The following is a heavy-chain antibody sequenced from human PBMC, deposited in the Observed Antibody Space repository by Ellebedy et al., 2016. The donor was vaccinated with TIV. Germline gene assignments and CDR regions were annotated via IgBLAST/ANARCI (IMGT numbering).Heavy chain of an antibody. CDR1: GFTFNDAW. J-gene: IGHJ3*01. Sequence: GGSLRLSXAASGFTFNDAWMSWFRQAPGKGPEWVGRIKSRTAGGTADYAASVKGRFTISRDDSSTIAYLQMNSLKVEHTAMYYCSRSYCSSTNCYDYDAFDLWGQGTLLTVSS. V-gene: IGHV3-15*01. CDR3: SRSYCSSTNCYDYDAFDL. CDR2: IKSRTAGGTA. D-gene: IGHD2-2*01.